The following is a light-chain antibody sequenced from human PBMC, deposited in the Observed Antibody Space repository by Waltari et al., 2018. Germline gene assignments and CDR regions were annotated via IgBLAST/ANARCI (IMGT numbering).Light chain of an antibody. Sequence: EIVLTQSPGTLSLSPGERATLFCRASQSVSSNYLAWYQQRPGQSPRLLIYGASSRATGIPDRFSGSGSGTDFTLTISRLEPEDFAMYYCQQYGPSPPYTFGQGTKLEIK. CDR2: GAS. CDR1: QSVSSNY. J-gene: IGKJ2*01. V-gene: IGKV3-20*01. CDR3: QQYGPSPPYT.